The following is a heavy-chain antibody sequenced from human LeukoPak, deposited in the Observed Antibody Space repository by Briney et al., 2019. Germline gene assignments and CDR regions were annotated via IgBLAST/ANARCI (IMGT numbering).Heavy chain of an antibody. CDR2: MNPNSGDT. D-gene: IGHD5-12*01. CDR3: ARGRRYSGYDAFGY. J-gene: IGHJ4*02. V-gene: IGHV1-8*01. CDR1: GYTFTSYD. Sequence: ASVKVSCKASGYTFTSYDISWVRQASGQGLEWMGWMNPNSGDTGYAQKFQGRVTMTRNTSITTAYMELSSLRSEDTAVYYCARGRRYSGYDAFGYWGQGTLVTVSS.